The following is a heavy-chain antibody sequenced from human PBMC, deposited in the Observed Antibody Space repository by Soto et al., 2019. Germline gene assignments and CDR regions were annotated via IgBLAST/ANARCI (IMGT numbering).Heavy chain of an antibody. V-gene: IGHV4-39*01. CDR2: IYYSGST. Sequence: QLQLLESGPGLVKSSETLSLTCTVSGGSISSSTSYWGWIRQPPGKGLEWIGSIYYSGSTYYNPSLKSRVTISVDTSKKQFSLELSSVAAADTALYYCARQSSLGSFDIWGQGTMVTVSS. D-gene: IGHD3-10*01. CDR1: GGSISSSTSY. J-gene: IGHJ3*02. CDR3: ARQSSLGSFDI.